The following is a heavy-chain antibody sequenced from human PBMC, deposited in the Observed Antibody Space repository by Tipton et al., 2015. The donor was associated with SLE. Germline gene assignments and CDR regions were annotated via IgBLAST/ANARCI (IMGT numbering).Heavy chain of an antibody. Sequence: TLSLTCTVSGDSINSHYWSWIRQPPGKGLEWIGYIYYSGSTNYNPSLKSRVTISVDTSKNRFSLKLSSVTAADTAVYYCARAPIVGARAYWYFDLWGRGTLVTVSS. CDR1: GDSINSHY. D-gene: IGHD1-26*01. CDR3: ARAPIVGARAYWYFDL. CDR2: IYYSGST. J-gene: IGHJ2*01. V-gene: IGHV4-59*11.